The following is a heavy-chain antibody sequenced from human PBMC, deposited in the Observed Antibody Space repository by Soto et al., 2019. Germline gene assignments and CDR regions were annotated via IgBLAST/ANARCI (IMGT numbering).Heavy chain of an antibody. D-gene: IGHD3-22*01. Sequence: PGGSLRLSCAASGFTFSDYYMSWIRQAPGKGLEWVSYISSSSSTIYYADSVKGRFTISRDNAKNSLYLQMNSLRDEDTAVYYCARDRPMIVTGFDYWGQGTLVTVSS. J-gene: IGHJ4*02. CDR3: ARDRPMIVTGFDY. CDR2: ISSSSSTI. CDR1: GFTFSDYY. V-gene: IGHV3-11*04.